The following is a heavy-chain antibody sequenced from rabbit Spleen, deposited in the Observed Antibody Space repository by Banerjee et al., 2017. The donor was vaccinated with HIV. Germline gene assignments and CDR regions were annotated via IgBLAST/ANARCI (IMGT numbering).Heavy chain of an antibody. J-gene: IGHJ4*01. CDR2: IDPVFGST. Sequence: QLKESGGGLVQPGESLKLFCKASGFDFSSYYMNWVRQAPGKGLEWIGYIDPVFGSTYSANWVNGRFTISSHNAQNMLYLQLNSLTAADTATYFCARDGAGGSYFNLWGPGTLVTVS. D-gene: IGHD8-1*01. CDR1: GFDFSSYY. V-gene: IGHV1S7*01. CDR3: ARDGAGGSYFNL.